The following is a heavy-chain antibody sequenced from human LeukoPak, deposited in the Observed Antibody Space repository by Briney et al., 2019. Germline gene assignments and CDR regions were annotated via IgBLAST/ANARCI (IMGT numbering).Heavy chain of an antibody. CDR2: IYASGST. D-gene: IGHD6-6*01. V-gene: IGHV4-4*07. CDR3: ARDSNLEYSSSRGLGR. J-gene: IGHJ4*02. CDR1: GGSISSYY. Sequence: PSETLSLTCTVSGGSISSYYWSWIRQPAGKGLEWIGRIYASGSTYYNPSLKSRVTMSVDTSKNQFSLRLTTVTAADTAVYYCARDSNLEYSSSRGLGRWGQVTLVTVSS.